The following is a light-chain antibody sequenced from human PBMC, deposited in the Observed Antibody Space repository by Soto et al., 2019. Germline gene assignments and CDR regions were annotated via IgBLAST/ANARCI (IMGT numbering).Light chain of an antibody. J-gene: IGKJ5*01. CDR1: QSISSY. CDR2: AAS. Sequence: DIQMTQSPSSLSVSVGDRVTITFRASQSISSYLNWYQQKPGKAPKLLIYAASSLQSGVPSRFSGSGSGTDFTLTISSLQPEDFATYYCQQSYSPPPVTFGQGTRLEIK. CDR3: QQSYSPPPVT. V-gene: IGKV1-39*01.